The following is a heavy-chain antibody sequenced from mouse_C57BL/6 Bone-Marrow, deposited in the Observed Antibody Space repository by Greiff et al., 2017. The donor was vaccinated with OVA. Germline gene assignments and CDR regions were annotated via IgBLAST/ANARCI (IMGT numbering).Heavy chain of an antibody. J-gene: IGHJ3*01. D-gene: IGHD2-3*01. CDR3: ARHDGYPWFAY. CDR2: ISSGGSYT. CDR1: GFTFSSYG. Sequence: EVQRVESGGDLVKPGGSLKLSCAASGFTFSSYGMSWVRQTPDKRLEWVATISSGGSYTYYPDSVKGRFTISRDNAKNTLYLQMSSLKSEDTAMYYCARHDGYPWFAYWGQGTLVTVSA. V-gene: IGHV5-6*01.